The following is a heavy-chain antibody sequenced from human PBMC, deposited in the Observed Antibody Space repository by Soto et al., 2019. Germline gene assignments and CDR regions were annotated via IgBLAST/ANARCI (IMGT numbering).Heavy chain of an antibody. CDR1: GYTFSDFY. D-gene: IGHD2-8*01. CDR2: VNPKSGGT. Sequence: QEQLEQSGPEVESPGASLQVSCKPSGYTFSDFYKHWEAQDPRQGLAWMGWVNPKSGGTLYAERFQGRVTMGRATSMNTAYMHLNRLQFDGTAVYFWARDPMGRGVPNSYGMDVWGQGTTVSVSS. J-gene: IGHJ6*02. V-gene: IGHV1-2*02. CDR3: ARDPMGRGVPNSYGMDV.